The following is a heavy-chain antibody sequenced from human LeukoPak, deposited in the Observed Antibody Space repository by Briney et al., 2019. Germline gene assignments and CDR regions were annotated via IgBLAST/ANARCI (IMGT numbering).Heavy chain of an antibody. Sequence: KPSETLSLTCAVSGGSISSSGYFWGWIRQSPGNGLEWIGSLSFGGSTYYNPSLRSRVTISGDTAKNHVSLKLISVSAADTAVYYCAREGLPGLCTSTSCYAVFDPWGQGTLVTASS. J-gene: IGHJ5*02. CDR2: LSFGGST. V-gene: IGHV4-39*02. CDR3: AREGLPGLCTSTSCYAVFDP. D-gene: IGHD2-2*01. CDR1: GGSISSSGYF.